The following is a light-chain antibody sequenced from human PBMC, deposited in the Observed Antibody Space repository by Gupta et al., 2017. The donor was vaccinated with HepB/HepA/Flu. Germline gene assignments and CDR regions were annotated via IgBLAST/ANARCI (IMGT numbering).Light chain of an antibody. J-gene: IGKJ4*01. CDR1: QGISNY. CDR2: AAS. CDR3: QKYNSAPLLT. V-gene: IGKV1-27*01. Sequence: IKTTESPSSLSASLGDRVTITCRASQGISNYLAWYQQKPGKVPKLLIYAASTLQSGVPSRFSGSGSGTDFTLTISSLQPEDVATYYCQKYNSAPLLTFGGGTKVEIK.